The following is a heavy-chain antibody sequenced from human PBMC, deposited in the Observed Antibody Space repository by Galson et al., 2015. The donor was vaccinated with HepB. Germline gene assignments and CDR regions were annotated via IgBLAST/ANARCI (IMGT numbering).Heavy chain of an antibody. V-gene: IGHV1-18*01. J-gene: IGHJ1*01. Sequence: SVKVSCKASGYTFTNYGIIWVRQAPGQGLEWMGWITPYNGNTKYAQKLQGRVTMTTDTSTSTAYMELRSLTSDDTAMYYCANFGGWNYRDHVAEYFHHWGQGTLVTVSS. CDR3: ANFGGWNYRDHVAEYFHH. D-gene: IGHD1-7*01. CDR1: GYTFTNYG. CDR2: ITPYNGNT.